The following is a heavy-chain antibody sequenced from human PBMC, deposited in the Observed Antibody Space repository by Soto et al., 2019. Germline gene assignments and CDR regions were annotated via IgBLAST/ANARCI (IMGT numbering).Heavy chain of an antibody. J-gene: IGHJ4*01. CDR3: ARGPPDYSTSGYVGDY. D-gene: IGHD6-13*01. Sequence: EVQLVESGGGLVQPGGSLRLSCAASGLFSSYWMHWVRQAPGKGLVWVSRIDSAGTTINYADSVKGRFTISRDNAQNTLYLQMDSLRVEDMAVYYCARGPPDYSTSGYVGDYWGQGALVTVSS. CDR2: IDSAGTTI. V-gene: IGHV3-74*01. CDR1: GLFSSYW.